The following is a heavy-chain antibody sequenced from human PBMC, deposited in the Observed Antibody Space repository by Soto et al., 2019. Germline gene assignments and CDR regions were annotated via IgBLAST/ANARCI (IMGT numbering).Heavy chain of an antibody. CDR3: AFYMVRGVIALDY. V-gene: IGHV3-23*01. J-gene: IGHJ4*02. CDR2: ISGSGGST. D-gene: IGHD3-10*01. CDR1: GFTFSSYA. Sequence: PGGSLRLSCAASGFTFSSYAMSWVRQAPGKGLEWVSAISGSGGSTYYADSVKGRFTISRDNSKNTLYLQMNSLRAEDTAVYYCAFYMVRGVIALDYWGQGTLVTVSS.